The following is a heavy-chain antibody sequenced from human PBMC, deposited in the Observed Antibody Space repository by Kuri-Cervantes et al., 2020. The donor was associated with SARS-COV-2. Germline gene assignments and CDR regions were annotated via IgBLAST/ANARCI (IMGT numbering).Heavy chain of an antibody. J-gene: IGHJ5*02. D-gene: IGHD2-2*01. CDR3: ARDMGAIVLVRRDWFDP. CDR1: GFTFSSYG. Sequence: GESLKISCAASGFTFSSYGMHWVRQAPGKGLEWVAVIWYDGSNKYYADSVKGRFTISRDNSKNTLYLQMSSLRIEDTAIYYCARDMGAIVLVRRDWFDPWGPGTLVTVSS. CDR2: IWYDGSNK. V-gene: IGHV3-33*01.